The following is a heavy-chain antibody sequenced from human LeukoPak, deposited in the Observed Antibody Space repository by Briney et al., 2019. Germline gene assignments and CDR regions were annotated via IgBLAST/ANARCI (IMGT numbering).Heavy chain of an antibody. CDR3: ATLAAADTDY. CDR2: VSSDGSST. V-gene: IGHV3-74*01. Sequence: PGGSLRLSCAASGFSFSIYWMHWVRQAPGKGLAWVSRVSSDGSSTSYADSVKGRFTISRDNARNTLFLQMNCLRAEDTAVYYCATLAAADTDYWGQGTLVTVSS. D-gene: IGHD6-13*01. CDR1: GFSFSIYW. J-gene: IGHJ4*02.